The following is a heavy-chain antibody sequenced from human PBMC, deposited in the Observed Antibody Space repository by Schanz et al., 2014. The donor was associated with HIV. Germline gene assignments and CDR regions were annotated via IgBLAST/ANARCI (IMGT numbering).Heavy chain of an antibody. Sequence: EVQLVESGGGLVKPGGSLRLSCAASGFTFDDYAMHWVRQAPGKGLEWVASIRQDGSEKYFVDSVKGRFTISRDNTKNSLYLQMNSVRAEDTAVYYCTRGATVTDYRHDSFDIWGQGTMVTVA. J-gene: IGHJ3*02. CDR2: IRQDGSEK. CDR3: TRGATVTDYRHDSFDI. V-gene: IGHV3-7*03. D-gene: IGHD4-17*01. CDR1: GFTFDDYA.